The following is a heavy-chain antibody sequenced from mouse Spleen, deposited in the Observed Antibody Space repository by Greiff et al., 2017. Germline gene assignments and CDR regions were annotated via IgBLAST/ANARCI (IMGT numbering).Heavy chain of an antibody. Sequence: EVQGVESGGGLVKPGGSLKLSCAASGFTFSSYTMSWVRQTPEKRLKWVATISGGGGNTYYPDSVKGRFTISRDNAKNTLYLQMSSLRSEDTALYYCARQELGLFAYWGQGTLVTVSA. CDR1: GFTFSSYT. J-gene: IGHJ3*01. V-gene: IGHV5-9*01. D-gene: IGHD4-1*01. CDR2: ISGGGGNT. CDR3: ARQELGLFAY.